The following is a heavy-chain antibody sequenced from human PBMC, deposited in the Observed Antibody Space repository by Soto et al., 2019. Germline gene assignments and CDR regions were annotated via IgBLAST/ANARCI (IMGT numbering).Heavy chain of an antibody. CDR2: SRNKAHSYTT. CDR1: GFTFSDYY. CDR3: ARGASGGSSANYYGFDV. V-gene: IGHV3-72*01. Sequence: EVRLVESGGGLVQPGGSLRLSCAASGFTFSDYYMDWVRQTPGKGLEWVGRSRNKAHSYTTKYAASVQGRFTVSRDGSKTSFYLQMHSLKTDDTAVYYCARGASGGSSANYYGFDVWGQGTTVIVSS. J-gene: IGHJ6*02. D-gene: IGHD2-15*01.